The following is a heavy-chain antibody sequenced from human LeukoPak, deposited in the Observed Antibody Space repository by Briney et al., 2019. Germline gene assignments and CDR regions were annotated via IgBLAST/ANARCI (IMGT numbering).Heavy chain of an antibody. CDR2: IYPGDSDT. D-gene: IGHD3-3*01. CDR1: GYSFTSYW. CDR3: ARHGSYYDFWSGYSFDY. J-gene: IGHJ4*02. Sequence: GESLKISCKGSGYSFTSYWIGWVRQMPGKGLEWMGIIYPGDSDTRYSPSFQGQVTISADKSISTAYLQWSSLEASDTAMYYCARHGSYYDFWSGYSFDYWGQGTLVTVSS. V-gene: IGHV5-51*01.